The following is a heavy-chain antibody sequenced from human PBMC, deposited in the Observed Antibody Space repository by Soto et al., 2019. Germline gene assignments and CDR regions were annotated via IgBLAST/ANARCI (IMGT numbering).Heavy chain of an antibody. CDR1: GYTFTSNG. Sequence: ASVKVSCKTSGYTFTSNGISWVRQAPGHGLEWMGWISAYNGNTNYAQRFQDRVTMTRDTSTSTAYMELWSLRSDDTAVYYCARDRGSSSWYEFDYWG. V-gene: IGHV1-18*01. D-gene: IGHD6-13*01. CDR3: ARDRGSSSWYEFDY. CDR2: ISAYNGNT. J-gene: IGHJ4*01.